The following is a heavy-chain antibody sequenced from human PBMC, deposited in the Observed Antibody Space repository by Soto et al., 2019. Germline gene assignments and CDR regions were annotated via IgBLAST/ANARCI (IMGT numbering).Heavy chain of an antibody. CDR3: ARVPHGSGSSSYFDY. J-gene: IGHJ4*02. V-gene: IGHV1-69*13. Sequence: ASVKVSCKASGGTFSSYAISWVRQAPGQGLEWMGGIIPIFGTANYAQKFQGRVTITADESTSTAYMELSSLRSEDTAVYYCARVPHGSGSSSYFDYWGQGTLVTVSS. CDR2: IIPIFGTA. CDR1: GGTFSSYA. D-gene: IGHD3-10*01.